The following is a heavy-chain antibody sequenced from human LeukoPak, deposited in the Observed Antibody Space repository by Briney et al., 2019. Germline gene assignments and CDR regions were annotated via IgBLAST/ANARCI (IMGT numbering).Heavy chain of an antibody. Sequence: ASVKVSCKASGYTFTSYGISWVRQAPGQGLEWMGRISAYNGNTNYAQKLQGRVTMTTDTSTSTAYMELRSLRSDDTAVYYCARDQGYYGSGSYSDYWGQGTLATVSS. J-gene: IGHJ4*02. CDR3: ARDQGYYGSGSYSDY. CDR2: ISAYNGNT. D-gene: IGHD3-10*01. V-gene: IGHV1-18*01. CDR1: GYTFTSYG.